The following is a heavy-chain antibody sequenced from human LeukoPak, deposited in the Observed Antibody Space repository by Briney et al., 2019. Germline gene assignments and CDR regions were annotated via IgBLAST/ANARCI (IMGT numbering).Heavy chain of an antibody. CDR3: AKDQAISWRAAAGLSY. CDR1: GFTFSSYA. V-gene: IGHV3-23*01. CDR2: ISGSGGST. J-gene: IGHJ4*02. Sequence: PGGSLRLSCAASGFTFSSYAMSWVRQAPGKGLEWVSAISGSGGSTYYADSVKGRFTISRDNSKNTLYLQMNSLRAEDTAVYYCAKDQAISWRAAAGLSYWGQGTLVTVSS. D-gene: IGHD6-13*01.